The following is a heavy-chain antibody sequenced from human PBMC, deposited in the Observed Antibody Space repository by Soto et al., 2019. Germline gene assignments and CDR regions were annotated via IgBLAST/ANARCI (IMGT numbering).Heavy chain of an antibody. Sequence: GASVKVSCKASGGTFSSYAISWVRQAPGQGLEWMGGIIPIFGTANYAQKFQGRVTITADESTGTAYMELSSLRSEDTAVYYCAGGYSGYDPTDYYYYGIDVWGQGTTVTVSS. D-gene: IGHD5-12*01. CDR3: AGGYSGYDPTDYYYYGIDV. V-gene: IGHV1-69*13. CDR2: IIPIFGTA. CDR1: GGTFSSYA. J-gene: IGHJ6*02.